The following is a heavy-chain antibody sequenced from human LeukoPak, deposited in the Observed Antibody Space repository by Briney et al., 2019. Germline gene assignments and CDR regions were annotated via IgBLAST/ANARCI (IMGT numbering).Heavy chain of an antibody. Sequence: SETLSLTCAVYGGSFSGYYWSWIRQPPGKGLEWIGEINHSGSTNYNPSLKSRVTISVDTSKNQFSLKLSSVTAADTAVYYSARVFCMPRLWGCSSGWYDYWGQGTPVTVSS. J-gene: IGHJ4*02. CDR2: INHSGST. CDR1: GGSFSGYY. V-gene: IGHV4-34*01. D-gene: IGHD6-19*01. CDR3: ARVFCMPRLWGCSSGWYDY.